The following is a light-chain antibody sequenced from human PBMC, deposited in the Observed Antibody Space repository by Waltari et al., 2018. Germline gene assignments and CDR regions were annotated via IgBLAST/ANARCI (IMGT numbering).Light chain of an antibody. CDR3: QQYDNLPLT. Sequence: DIQMTQSPSSRSASVGDRVTITCQASQDISNDLNWYQQKGGKAPKLLIYDASNLETGVSSRFSGSGSGTDFTFTISSLQPEDIATYYCQQYDNLPLTFGGGTKVEIK. CDR2: DAS. J-gene: IGKJ4*01. CDR1: QDISND. V-gene: IGKV1-33*01.